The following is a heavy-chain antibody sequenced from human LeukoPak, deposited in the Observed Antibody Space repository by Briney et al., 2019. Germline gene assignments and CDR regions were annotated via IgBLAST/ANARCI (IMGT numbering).Heavy chain of an antibody. Sequence: ASVKDSCKTSGCTFYDYGISWVRQAPGQGLEGMGWIGADTGNTNFAQKLQDRVTMTTDTSTSTAYVELRGLTSDDTAVYYCARDSRETGSTSDFDFWGQGTLVTVSS. CDR2: IGADTGNT. CDR1: GCTFYDYG. V-gene: IGHV1-18*04. CDR3: ARDSRETGSTSDFDF. D-gene: IGHD1-7*01. J-gene: IGHJ4*02.